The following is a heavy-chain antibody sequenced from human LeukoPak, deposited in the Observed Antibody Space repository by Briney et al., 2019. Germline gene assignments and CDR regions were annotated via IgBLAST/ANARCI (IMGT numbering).Heavy chain of an antibody. CDR2: ITDDGTR. CDR1: GFTFSVYW. V-gene: IGHV3-74*03. CDR3: ARDRWGERAFDT. J-gene: IGHJ3*02. Sequence: GGSLRLSRAASGFTFSVYWMHWVRQTPEKGLVWVSHITDDGTRTYADSVKGRFTISRDNAKNTVYLQMNSLRAEDTGMYFCARDRWGERAFDTWGQGTMITVSS. D-gene: IGHD7-27*01.